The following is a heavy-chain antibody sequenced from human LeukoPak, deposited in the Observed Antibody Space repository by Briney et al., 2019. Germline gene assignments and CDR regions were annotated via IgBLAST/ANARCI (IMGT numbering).Heavy chain of an antibody. CDR3: ARDPAVVRGAPSSFDY. J-gene: IGHJ4*02. D-gene: IGHD3-10*01. CDR1: GYTFTSYG. Sequence: ASVKVSCKASGYTFTSYGISWVRQAPGQGLEWMGWISAYHGNTNYAQKLQGRVTMTTDTSTSIAYMELRSLRSDDTAVYYCARDPAVVRGAPSSFDYWGQGTLVTVSS. CDR2: ISAYHGNT. V-gene: IGHV1-18*01.